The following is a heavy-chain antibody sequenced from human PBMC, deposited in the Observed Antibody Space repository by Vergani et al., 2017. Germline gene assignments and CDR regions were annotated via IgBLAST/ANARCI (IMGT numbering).Heavy chain of an antibody. CDR3: ARDLGYYDSSPDY. Sequence: EVQLVESGGGLVKPGGSLRLSCAASGFTFSSYSMNWVRQAPGKGLEWVSSISSSSSYIYYADSVKGRFTTSRDNAKNSLYLQMNSLRAEDTAVYYCARDLGYYDSSPDYWGQGTLVTVSS. CDR1: GFTFSSYS. V-gene: IGHV3-21*01. CDR2: ISSSSSYI. D-gene: IGHD3-22*01. J-gene: IGHJ4*02.